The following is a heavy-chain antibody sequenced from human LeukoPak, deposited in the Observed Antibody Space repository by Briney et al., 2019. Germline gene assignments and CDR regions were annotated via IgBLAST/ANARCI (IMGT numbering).Heavy chain of an antibody. V-gene: IGHV3-7*01. CDR2: IKQDGSEK. Sequence: GGSLRLSCAASGFTFSSCRMSWVRQAPGKGLEWVASIKQDGSEKYYVDSVKGRFTISRDNAKNSLYLQMNSLRAEDTAVYYCATRSGWYLRSFDHWGQGTLVTVSS. D-gene: IGHD6-19*01. J-gene: IGHJ4*02. CDR1: GFTFSSCR. CDR3: ATRSGWYLRSFDH.